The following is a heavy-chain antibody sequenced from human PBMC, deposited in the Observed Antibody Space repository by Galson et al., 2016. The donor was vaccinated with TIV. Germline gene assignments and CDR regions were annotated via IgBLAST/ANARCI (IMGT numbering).Heavy chain of an antibody. CDR2: IHYSGTS. CDR3: ARAPIWGARGVILFDY. D-gene: IGHD3-10*01. J-gene: IGHJ4*02. CDR1: GGSISDGDYY. Sequence: LSLTCTVSGGSISDGDYYWSWIRQPPGKGLEWIGCIHYSGTSVYNPSLKSRVTISVDTSKSQVSLTLTSVAAADTAVYYCARAPIWGARGVILFDYWGLGTLVTVSS. V-gene: IGHV4-30-4*08.